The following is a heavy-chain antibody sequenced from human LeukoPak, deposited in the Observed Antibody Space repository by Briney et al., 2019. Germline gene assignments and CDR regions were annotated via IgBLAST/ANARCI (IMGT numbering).Heavy chain of an antibody. CDR3: ARGVRYSYGPFDY. CDR1: GGSFSGYY. J-gene: IGHJ4*02. Sequence: PSETLSLTCAVYGGSFSGYYWSWIRQPPGKGLEWIGEINHSGSTNYNPSLKSRVTISVDTSKNQLSLKLSSVTAADTAVYYCARGVRYSYGPFDYWGQGTLVTVSS. CDR2: INHSGST. V-gene: IGHV4-34*01. D-gene: IGHD5-18*01.